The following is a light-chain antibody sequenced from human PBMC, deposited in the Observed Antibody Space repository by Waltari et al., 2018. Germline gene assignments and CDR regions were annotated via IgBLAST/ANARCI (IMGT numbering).Light chain of an antibody. J-gene: IGLJ2*01. CDR3: SSYTSSSTQV. Sequence: QSALTQPASVSGSPGQSITISCPGTSSAVGGYNYVSWYQQHPGNAPKLMIYEVSNRPSGVSNRFSGSKSGNTASLTISGLQAEDEADYYCSSYTSSSTQVFGGGTKLTVL. CDR2: EVS. CDR1: SSAVGGYNY. V-gene: IGLV2-14*01.